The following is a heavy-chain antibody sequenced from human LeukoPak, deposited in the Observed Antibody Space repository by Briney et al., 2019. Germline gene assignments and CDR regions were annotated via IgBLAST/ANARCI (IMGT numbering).Heavy chain of an antibody. CDR1: GFTFSSYA. V-gene: IGHV3-23*01. Sequence: PGASLRLSCAASGFTFSSYAMSWVRQAPGKGLEWVSAISGSGGSTYYADSVKSRFTISRDNSKNTLYLQMNSLRAEDTAVYYCAKVGPYSNAFYYYYGMDVWGQGTTVTVSS. CDR2: ISGSGGST. J-gene: IGHJ6*02. D-gene: IGHD4-11*01. CDR3: AKVGPYSNAFYYYYGMDV.